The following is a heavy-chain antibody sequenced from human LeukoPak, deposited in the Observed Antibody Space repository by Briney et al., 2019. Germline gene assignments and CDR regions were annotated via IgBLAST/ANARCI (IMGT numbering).Heavy chain of an antibody. CDR1: GGSINFASYS. D-gene: IGHD6-19*01. CDR2: IYTSGST. Sequence: SQTLSLTCTVSGGSINFASYSWTWIRQPAGTGLEWIGRIYTSGSTNYNPSLKSRVTISIDTSKHQFSLELSSVTAADTAVYYCARGWSAGGAFDIWGQGTMVTVSS. J-gene: IGHJ3*02. CDR3: ARGWSAGGAFDI. V-gene: IGHV4-61*02.